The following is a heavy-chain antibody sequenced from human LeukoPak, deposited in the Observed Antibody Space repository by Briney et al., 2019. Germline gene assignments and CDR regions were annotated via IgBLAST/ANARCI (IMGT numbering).Heavy chain of an antibody. Sequence: GGSLRLSCAASGFTFSSYSMNWVRQAPGKGLEWVSSISSSSSYIYYADSVKGRFTISRDNAKNSLYLQMNSLRAEDTAVYYCARAYGSGSPPFDYWGQGTLVTVSS. CDR2: ISSSSSYI. CDR3: ARAYGSGSPPFDY. J-gene: IGHJ4*02. CDR1: GFTFSSYS. V-gene: IGHV3-21*01. D-gene: IGHD3-10*01.